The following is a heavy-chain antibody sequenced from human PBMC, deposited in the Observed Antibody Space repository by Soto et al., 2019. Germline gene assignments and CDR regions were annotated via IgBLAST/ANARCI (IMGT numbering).Heavy chain of an antibody. CDR1: GGTFSSYA. CDR2: IIPIFGTA. D-gene: IGHD5-12*01. CDR3: AANLEMATTTFDY. J-gene: IGHJ4*02. Sequence: SVKVSCKASGGTFSSYAISWVRQAPGQGLEWMGGIIPIFGTANYAQKFQGGVTITADESTSTAYMELSSLRSEDTAVYYCAANLEMATTTFDYWGQGTLVTVSS. V-gene: IGHV1-69*13.